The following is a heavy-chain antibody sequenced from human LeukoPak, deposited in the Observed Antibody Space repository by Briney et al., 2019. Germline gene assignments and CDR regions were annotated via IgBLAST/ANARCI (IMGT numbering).Heavy chain of an antibody. V-gene: IGHV4-34*01. J-gene: IGHJ5*02. Sequence: PSETLSLTCAVYGGSFSGYYWSWIRQLPGKGLEWIGEINHSGSTNYNPSLKSRVTISVDTSKNQFSLKLSSVTAADTAVYYCATGPSGWFDPWGQGTLVTVSS. D-gene: IGHD1-14*01. CDR3: ATGPSGWFDP. CDR1: GGSFSGYY. CDR2: INHSGST.